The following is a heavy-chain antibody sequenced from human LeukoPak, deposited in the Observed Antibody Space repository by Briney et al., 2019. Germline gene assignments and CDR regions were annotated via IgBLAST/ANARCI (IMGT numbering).Heavy chain of an antibody. CDR3: AKDQGPYSNLLGYYGMDV. J-gene: IGHJ6*02. D-gene: IGHD4-11*01. V-gene: IGHV3-9*01. CDR2: ISWNSGSI. CDR1: GFTFDDYA. Sequence: GGSLRLSCAASGFTFDDYAMHWVRQAPGKGLEWVSGISWNSGSIGYADSVKGRFTISRDNDKNSLYLQMNSLRAEDTALYYCAKDQGPYSNLLGYYGMDVWGQGTTVTVSS.